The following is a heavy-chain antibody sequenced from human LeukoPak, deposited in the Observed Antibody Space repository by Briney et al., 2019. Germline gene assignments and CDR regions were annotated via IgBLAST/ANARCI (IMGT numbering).Heavy chain of an antibody. CDR3: AKDDHGGSGWRDYFDY. V-gene: IGHV3-23*01. CDR1: GFTVNNNY. Sequence: SGGSLRLSCAASGFTVNNNYMSWVRQAPGKGLEWVSAISGSTGSTYYADSVKGRFTISRDNSKSTLYLQMNSLRAEDTAVYYCAKDDHGGSGWRDYFDYWGQGTLVTVSS. CDR2: ISGSTGST. J-gene: IGHJ4*02. D-gene: IGHD6-19*01.